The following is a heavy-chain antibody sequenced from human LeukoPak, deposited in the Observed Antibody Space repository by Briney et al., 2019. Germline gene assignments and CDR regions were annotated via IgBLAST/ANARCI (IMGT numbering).Heavy chain of an antibody. CDR1: GGSMSSGSYY. CDR2: IYYSGST. Sequence: PSETLPLTCTLSGGSMSSGSYYWNWIRQPPGKGLEWIGYIYYSGSTKYNPSLKSRVTISVDTSKNQFSLKLSSVTAADTAVYYCARDRGTRYYSPPCDYWAQGTLVTVSS. CDR3: ARDRGTRYYSPPCDY. V-gene: IGHV4-61*01. D-gene: IGHD3-22*01. J-gene: IGHJ4*02.